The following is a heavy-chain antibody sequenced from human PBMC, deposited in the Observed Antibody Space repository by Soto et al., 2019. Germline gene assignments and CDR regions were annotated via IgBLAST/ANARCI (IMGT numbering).Heavy chain of an antibody. D-gene: IGHD1-1*01. Sequence: SETLSLSCTVSGGSISSGDYYWSWIRQPPGKGLEWIGYIYYSGSTYYNPSLGSRVDMSLDRSNNQFSLRLNSVTAADTAVYYCARVHNPYYYFDYWGQGTLVTVSS. CDR3: ARVHNPYYYFDY. CDR1: GGSISSGDYY. V-gene: IGHV4-30-4*01. CDR2: IYYSGST. J-gene: IGHJ4*02.